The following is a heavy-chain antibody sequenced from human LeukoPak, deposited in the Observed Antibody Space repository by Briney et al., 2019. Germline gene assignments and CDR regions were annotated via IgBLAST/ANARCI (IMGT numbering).Heavy chain of an antibody. D-gene: IGHD2-21*02. CDR2: ICYSGST. J-gene: IGHJ1*01. Sequence: PSETLSLTCTVSGGSISSYYWSWIRQPPGKGLEWIGYICYSGSTNYNPSLKSRVTISVDTSKNQFSLKLSSVTAADPAVYYCARERMSGDTPFQHWGQGTLVTVSS. V-gene: IGHV4-59*12. CDR1: GGSISSYY. CDR3: ARERMSGDTPFQH.